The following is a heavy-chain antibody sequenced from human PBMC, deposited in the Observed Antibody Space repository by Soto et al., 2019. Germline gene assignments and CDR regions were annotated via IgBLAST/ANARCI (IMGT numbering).Heavy chain of an antibody. CDR1: GDSISSGGYY. Sequence: SETLSLTCTVSGDSISSGGYYWSWIRQHPGKGLEWVGYIYYSGSTYYNPSLKSRVTISVDTSNNQFSLKLTSVTAADTAVYYCARGGIAASDLHYFDFWGQGTLVTVSS. CDR3: ARGGIAASDLHYFDF. J-gene: IGHJ4*02. CDR2: IYYSGST. V-gene: IGHV4-31*03. D-gene: IGHD6-13*01.